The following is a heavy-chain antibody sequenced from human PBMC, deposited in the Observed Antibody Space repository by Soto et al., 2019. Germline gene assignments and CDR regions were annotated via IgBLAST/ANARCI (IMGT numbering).Heavy chain of an antibody. D-gene: IGHD6-6*01. V-gene: IGHV4-59*01. CDR2: IYYSGST. Sequence: SETLSLTCTVSGGSISSYYWSWIRQPPGKGLEWIGYIYYSGSTNYNPSLKSRVTISVDTSKNQFSLKLSSVTAADTAGYYCAGELQYSSSSSYYMDVWGKGTTVTVSS. CDR3: AGELQYSSSSSYYMDV. CDR1: GGSISSYY. J-gene: IGHJ6*03.